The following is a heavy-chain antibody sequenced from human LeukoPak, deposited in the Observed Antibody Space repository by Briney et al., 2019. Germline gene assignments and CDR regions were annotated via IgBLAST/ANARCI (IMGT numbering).Heavy chain of an antibody. V-gene: IGHV4-39*01. D-gene: IGHD3-10*01. CDR3: ARLGYAMVRGVIII. CDR2: IYYSGST. J-gene: IGHJ4*02. CDR1: GGSVSSGSYY. Sequence: SETLSLTCTVSGGSVSSGSYYWGWIRQPPGKGLEWIGSIYYSGSTYYNPSLKSRVTISVDTSKNQFSLKLSSVTAADTAVYYCARLGYAMVRGVIIIWGQGTLVTVSS.